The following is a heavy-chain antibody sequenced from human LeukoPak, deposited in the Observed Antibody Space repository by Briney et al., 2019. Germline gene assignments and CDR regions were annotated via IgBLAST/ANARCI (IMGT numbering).Heavy chain of an antibody. Sequence: GGSLRLSCAASGVTFSGSVINWVRQASGKGREGVVRIGSRVNSYATAYAASVNGRFLISRDDSKNTAYLQMNSLTTEDTAVYYCSYKASPGDFDSWGQGTLVTVSS. D-gene: IGHD7-27*01. CDR1: GVTFSGSV. CDR2: IGSRVNSYAT. CDR3: SYKASPGDFDS. V-gene: IGHV3-73*01. J-gene: IGHJ4*02.